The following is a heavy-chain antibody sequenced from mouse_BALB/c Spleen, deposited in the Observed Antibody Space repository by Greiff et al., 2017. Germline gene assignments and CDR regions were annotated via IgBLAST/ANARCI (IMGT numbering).Heavy chain of an antibody. Sequence: DLVKPGASVKLSCKASGYTFTSYWINWIKQRPGQGLEWIGRIAPGSGSTYYNEMFKGKATLTVDTSSSTAYIQLSSLSSEDSAVYFCARDGNYFDDWGQGTTLTVSS. V-gene: IGHV1S41*01. CDR2: IAPGSGST. J-gene: IGHJ2*01. CDR1: GYTFTSYW. D-gene: IGHD2-1*01. CDR3: ARDGNYFDD.